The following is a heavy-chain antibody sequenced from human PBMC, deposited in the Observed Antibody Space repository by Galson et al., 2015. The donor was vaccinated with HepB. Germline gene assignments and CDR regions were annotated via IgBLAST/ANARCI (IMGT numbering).Heavy chain of an antibody. Sequence: SLRLSCAASGFTFSSYGMHWVRQAPGKGLEWVAVISSDGSNKYYADSVKGRFTISRDNSKNTLYLQMNSLRAEDTAVYYCAKLKLDTAIQLDYYYYYMDVWGKGTTVTVSS. CDR1: GFTFSSYG. V-gene: IGHV3-30*18. J-gene: IGHJ6*03. D-gene: IGHD5-18*01. CDR3: AKLKLDTAIQLDYYYYYMDV. CDR2: ISSDGSNK.